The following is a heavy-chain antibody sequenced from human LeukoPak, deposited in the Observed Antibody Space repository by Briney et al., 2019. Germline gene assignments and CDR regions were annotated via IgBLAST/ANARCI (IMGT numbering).Heavy chain of an antibody. V-gene: IGHV1-46*01. D-gene: IGHD6-13*01. CDR1: GYTFTGYY. CDR2: INPSGGST. Sequence: ASVKVSCKASGYTFTGYYMHWVRQAPGQGLEWMGIINPSGGSTSYAQKFQGRVTMTRDMSTSTVYMELSSLRSEDTAVYYCARPSYSSSWYGSSHFDYWGQGTLVTVSS. J-gene: IGHJ4*02. CDR3: ARPSYSSSWYGSSHFDY.